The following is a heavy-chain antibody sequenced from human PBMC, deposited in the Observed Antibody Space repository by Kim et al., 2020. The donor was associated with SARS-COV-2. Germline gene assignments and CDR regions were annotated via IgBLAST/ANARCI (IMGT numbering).Heavy chain of an antibody. V-gene: IGHV3-48*03. J-gene: IGHJ5*02. CDR2: ITPGGST. D-gene: IGHD3-10*01. Sequence: GGSLRLSCVDSAFTLSTSDMSWVRQAPGQGLEWISYITPGGSTSYADSVKGRFTISRDNAKNSLYLQMNSLRAEDTAVYYCASRGPGHGGHTPWWFDPWG. CDR3: ASRGPGHGGHTPWWFDP. CDR1: AFTLSTSD.